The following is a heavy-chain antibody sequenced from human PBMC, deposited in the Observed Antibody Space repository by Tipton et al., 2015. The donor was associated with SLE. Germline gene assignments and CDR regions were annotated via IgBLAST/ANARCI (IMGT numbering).Heavy chain of an antibody. Sequence: LRLSCTISGGSITSDHWSWIRLPPGKGLEWIGYMSYSGSTHYNPSLKSRVTLSMDTSKNQFSLKLSSVTAADTAVYYCARHPNWNYVDYWGQGTLVTVSS. CDR2: MSYSGST. V-gene: IGHV4-59*08. J-gene: IGHJ4*02. CDR1: GGSITSDH. D-gene: IGHD1-7*01. CDR3: ARHPNWNYVDY.